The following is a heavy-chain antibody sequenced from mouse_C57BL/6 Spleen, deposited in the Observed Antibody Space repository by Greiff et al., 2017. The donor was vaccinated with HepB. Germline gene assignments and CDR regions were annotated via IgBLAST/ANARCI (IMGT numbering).Heavy chain of an antibody. CDR3: ARLLHFYYAMDY. CDR1: GFNIKDYY. V-gene: IGHV14-2*01. D-gene: IGHD1-1*01. CDR2: IDPEDGET. Sequence: VQLQQSGAELVKPGASVKLSCTASGFNIKDYYMHWVKQRTEQGLEWIGRIDPEDGETKYAPKFQGKATITADTSSNTADLQLSSLTSEDTAVYYCARLLHFYYAMDYWGQGTSVTVSS. J-gene: IGHJ4*01.